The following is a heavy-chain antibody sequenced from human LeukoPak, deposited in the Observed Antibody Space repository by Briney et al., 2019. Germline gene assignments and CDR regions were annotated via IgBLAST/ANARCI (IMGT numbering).Heavy chain of an antibody. J-gene: IGHJ4*02. Sequence: PSETLSLTCTVSGGSISSYYWSWIRQPAGKGLEWIGRIYTSGSTNYNPSLKSRVTMSVDTSKNQLSLKLSSVTAADTAVYYCARERIAAAGKGATDYWGQGTLVTVSS. CDR1: GGSISSYY. D-gene: IGHD6-13*01. CDR2: IYTSGST. CDR3: ARERIAAAGKGATDY. V-gene: IGHV4-4*07.